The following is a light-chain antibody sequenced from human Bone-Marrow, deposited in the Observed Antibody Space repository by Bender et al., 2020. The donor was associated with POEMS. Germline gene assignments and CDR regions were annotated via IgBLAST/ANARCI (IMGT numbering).Light chain of an antibody. V-gene: IGLV2-23*01. J-gene: IGLJ3*02. CDR2: EGS. Sequence: QSALTQPASASGSPGQSVTISCTGTSSDVGGYDYVSWYQHYPGKAPKLVIYEGSKRPSGVSNRFSGSKSDNTASLTISGLQAEDEADFYCCSYADNSVWVFGGGTKLTVL. CDR3: CSYADNSVWV. CDR1: SSDVGGYDY.